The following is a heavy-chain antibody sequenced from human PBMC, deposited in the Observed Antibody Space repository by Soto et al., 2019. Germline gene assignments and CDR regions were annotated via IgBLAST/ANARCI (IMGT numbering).Heavy chain of an antibody. Sequence: EVQLLESGGGLVQPGGSLRLSCAASGFTFSSYAMSWVRQAPGKGLEWVPAISGSGGSTYYADSVKGRFTISRDNSKNTLYLQMNSLRAEDTAVYYCAKGSYDDFWSGYYLGAVYYFDYWGQGTLVTVSS. J-gene: IGHJ4*02. D-gene: IGHD3-3*01. CDR3: AKGSYDDFWSGYYLGAVYYFDY. V-gene: IGHV3-23*01. CDR1: GFTFSSYA. CDR2: ISGSGGST.